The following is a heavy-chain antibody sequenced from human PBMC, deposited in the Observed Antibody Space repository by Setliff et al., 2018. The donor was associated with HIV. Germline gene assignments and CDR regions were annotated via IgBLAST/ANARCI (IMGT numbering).Heavy chain of an antibody. Sequence: PSETLSLTCALYGESMRGYFWTWIRQSPGTGLEWLGEIAHSGGTNYKSSLKSRLTISVDPSRNQFSLRRTSVTVADTAVYYCVRGRDFIVRHLHFTAGGAYDVWGPGTLVTVS. D-gene: IGHD2-21*01. J-gene: IGHJ3*01. CDR3: VRGRDFIVRHLHFTAGGAYDV. CDR1: GESMRGYF. CDR2: IAHSGGT. V-gene: IGHV4-34*01.